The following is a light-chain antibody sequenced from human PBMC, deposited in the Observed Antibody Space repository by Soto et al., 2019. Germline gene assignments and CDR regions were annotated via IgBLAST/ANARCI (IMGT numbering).Light chain of an antibody. CDR3: CSYASSSSYV. J-gene: IGLJ1*01. Sequence: QSALTQPASVSGSPGQSITISCSGTTSDVGGYNLVSWYQPHTAKAPELLIYEGTQRPSGVSSRFSGSKSGNTASLTISGLQAEDEADYYCCSYASSSSYVFGTGTKVTVL. V-gene: IGLV2-23*01. CDR1: TSDVGGYNL. CDR2: EGT.